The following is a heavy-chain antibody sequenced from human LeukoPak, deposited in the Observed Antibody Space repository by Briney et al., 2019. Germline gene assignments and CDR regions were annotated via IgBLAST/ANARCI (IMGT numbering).Heavy chain of an antibody. D-gene: IGHD6-13*01. CDR2: IYYSGTT. V-gene: IGHV4-39*01. J-gene: IGHJ4*02. Sequence: SETLSLTCTVSGVSISNSYYYWGWPRQPPGEALEWIGSIYYSGTTYYKPSLKSRVTISVDTSKNQFSLRLSSVTAADTAVYYWARETQGSSSLYLGRGTLV. CDR3: ARETQGSSSLY. CDR1: GVSISNSYYY.